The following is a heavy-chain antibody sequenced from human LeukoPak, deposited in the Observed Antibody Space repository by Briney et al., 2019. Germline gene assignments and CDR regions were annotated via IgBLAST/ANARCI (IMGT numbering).Heavy chain of an antibody. Sequence: PGGSLTLSCAASGFTFSDYYMTWIRQAPGKGLEWISYISSSGDTIYYAYSVKGRFTISRDNAKNSLYLQMNSLRVEDTPVDSCAREYDVWSGYCMGLSNGFDPWGQGTLVTVSS. D-gene: IGHD3-3*01. J-gene: IGHJ5*02. CDR2: ISSSGDTI. CDR3: AREYDVWSGYCMGLSNGFDP. V-gene: IGHV3-11*01. CDR1: GFTFSDYY.